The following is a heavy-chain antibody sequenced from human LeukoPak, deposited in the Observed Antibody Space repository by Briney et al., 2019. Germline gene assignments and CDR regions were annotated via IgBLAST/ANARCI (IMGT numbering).Heavy chain of an antibody. CDR2: IYYSGST. CDR3: ARDRKRLPLSGYSYGLAYYYGMDV. V-gene: IGHV4-59*01. CDR1: GGSISSYY. D-gene: IGHD5-18*01. Sequence: SETLSLTCTASGGSISSYYWSWIRQPPGKGLEWIGYIYYSGSTNYNPSLKSRVTISVDTSKNQFSLKLSSVTAADTAVYYCARDRKRLPLSGYSYGLAYYYGMDVWGQGTTVTVSS. J-gene: IGHJ6*02.